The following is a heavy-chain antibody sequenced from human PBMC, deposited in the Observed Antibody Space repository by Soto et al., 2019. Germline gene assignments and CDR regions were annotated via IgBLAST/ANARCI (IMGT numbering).Heavy chain of an antibody. J-gene: IGHJ5*02. V-gene: IGHV4-59*02. D-gene: IGHD3-10*01. CDR2: IYYSGST. CDR3: ARESTGSYISWFDP. CDR1: GASVNNDY. Sequence: SETLSLTCTVSGASVNNDYWTWIRQSPGKGLEWIGYIYYSGSTYYNPSLKSRVTISVDTSKNQFSLKLSSVTAEDTAVYYCARESTGSYISWFDPWGQGTLVTVSS.